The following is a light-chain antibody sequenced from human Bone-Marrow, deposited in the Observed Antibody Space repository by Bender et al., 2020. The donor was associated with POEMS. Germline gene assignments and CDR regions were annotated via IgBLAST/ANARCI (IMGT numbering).Light chain of an antibody. CDR1: RLGDTS. V-gene: IGLV3-1*01. Sequence: SSEVTQPPSVSVSPGQTASITCSADRLGDTSASWYQQKTGQSPLLVMYQDSERRSGIPERFSGSNSGNTATLTISGTQTMDEADYYCQAWDSSTGVVFGGGTKLTVL. CDR2: QDS. CDR3: QAWDSSTGVV. J-gene: IGLJ2*01.